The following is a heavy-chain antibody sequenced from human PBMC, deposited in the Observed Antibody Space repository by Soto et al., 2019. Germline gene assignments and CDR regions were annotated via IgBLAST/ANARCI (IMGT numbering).Heavy chain of an antibody. J-gene: IGHJ4*02. Sequence: VQLHQSGPGLVRPSQTLSLICAISGATLSNARVAWNWIRPSPSRGLEWLGRTYYRTKWFTDCGSTVRNRITITPDTSRDQFSLQRHSVPADDTAVYYCAKDRGTYIEDFDIWGQG. CDR3: AKDRGTYIEDFDI. V-gene: IGHV6-1*01. CDR2: TYYRTKWFT. CDR1: GATLSNARVA. D-gene: IGHD1-26*01.